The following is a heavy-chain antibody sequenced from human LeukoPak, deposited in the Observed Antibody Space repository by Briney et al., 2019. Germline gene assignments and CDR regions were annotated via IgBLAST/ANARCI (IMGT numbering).Heavy chain of an antibody. J-gene: IGHJ4*02. Sequence: GGSLTLSCTASGFTLSNYDKNWVRHAPGKGLECVLGVSYNGAATYYVDSVKGRFIISRDTSKKTLYLQMNSLRAEDTAVYYCAERVRDGYNSPIDYWGQGTLVTVSS. CDR1: GFTLSNYD. D-gene: IGHD5-24*01. CDR3: AERVRDGYNSPIDY. CDR2: VSYNGAAT. V-gene: IGHV3-23*01.